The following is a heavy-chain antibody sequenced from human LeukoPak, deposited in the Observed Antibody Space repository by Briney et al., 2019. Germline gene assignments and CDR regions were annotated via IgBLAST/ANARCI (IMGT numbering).Heavy chain of an antibody. CDR1: GFTVSSNY. Sequence: GGSLRLSCAASGFTVSSNYMSWVRQAPGKGLEWVSVIYSGGSTYYADSVKGRFTISRDNSKNTLYLQMNSLRAEDTAVYHCARDSPGGYGGFFDYWGQGTLVTVSS. CDR2: IYSGGST. D-gene: IGHD3-3*01. CDR3: ARDSPGGYGGFFDY. V-gene: IGHV3-53*01. J-gene: IGHJ4*02.